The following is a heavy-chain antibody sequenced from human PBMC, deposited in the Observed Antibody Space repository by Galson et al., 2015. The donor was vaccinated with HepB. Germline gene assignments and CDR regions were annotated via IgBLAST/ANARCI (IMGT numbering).Heavy chain of an antibody. D-gene: IGHD6-13*01. CDR2: INPNSGGT. J-gene: IGHJ4*02. CDR3: ARGDRIAAAGKPPLY. CDR1: GYTFTGYY. V-gene: IGHV1-2*06. Sequence: SVKVSCKASGYTFTGYYMHWVRQAPGQGLGWMGRINPNSGGTNYAQKFQGRVTMTRDTSISTAYMELSRLRSDDTAVYYCARGDRIAAAGKPPLYWGQGTLVTVSS.